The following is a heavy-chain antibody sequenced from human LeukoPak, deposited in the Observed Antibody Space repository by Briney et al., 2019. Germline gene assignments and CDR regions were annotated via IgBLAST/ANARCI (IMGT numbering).Heavy chain of an antibody. D-gene: IGHD5-18*01. CDR3: ARHGREYSYGYFAYYYMDV. CDR1: GGSISSTNYY. Sequence: SETLSLTCTVSGGSISSTNYYWGWIRQPPGKGLEWIGSVSYSGSTYYNPSLKSRVTISVDTSKNQFSLKLSSVTAADTAVYYCARHGREYSYGYFAYYYMDVWGKGTTVTVSS. J-gene: IGHJ6*03. CDR2: VSYSGST. V-gene: IGHV4-39*01.